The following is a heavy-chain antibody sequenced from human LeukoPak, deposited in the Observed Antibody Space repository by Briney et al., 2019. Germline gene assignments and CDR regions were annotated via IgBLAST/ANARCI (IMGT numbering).Heavy chain of an antibody. CDR1: GFTFSSYA. J-gene: IGHJ5*02. D-gene: IGHD4-23*01. V-gene: IGHV3-30-3*01. CDR2: ISYDGSNK. Sequence: GSSVRLSCAASGFTFSSYAMHWVRQAPGKGLEWVAVISYDGSNKYYADSVKGRFTISRDNSKNTLYLQMNSLRAEDTAVYYCARDRMQATVVTDWFDPWGQGTLVTVSS. CDR3: ARDRMQATVVTDWFDP.